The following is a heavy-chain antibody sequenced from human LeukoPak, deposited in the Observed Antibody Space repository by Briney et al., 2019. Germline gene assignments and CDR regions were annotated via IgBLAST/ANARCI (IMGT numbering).Heavy chain of an antibody. D-gene: IGHD3-10*01. CDR1: GFPFSSYA. CDR2: ISGSGDNT. J-gene: IGHJ4*02. CDR3: AKLRSTMIRGVIDY. Sequence: GSLRLSCEASGFPFSSYAMNWVRQAPGKGLEWVSGISGSGDNTYYADSVKGRFTISRDNSKNTVCLQMNSLRAEDTAVYYCAKLRSTMIRGVIDYWGQGTLVTVSS. V-gene: IGHV3-23*01.